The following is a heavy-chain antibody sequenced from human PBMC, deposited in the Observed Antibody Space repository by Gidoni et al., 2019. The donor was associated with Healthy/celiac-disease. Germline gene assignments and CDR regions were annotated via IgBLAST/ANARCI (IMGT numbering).Heavy chain of an antibody. CDR3: ARDPREDQFDYYYGMDV. J-gene: IGHJ6*02. Sequence: QVQLVQSGAEVKKPGASVKVSCKASGYTFTSYGISWVRQAPGQGLEWMGWISAYNGNTNYAQKLQGRVTMTTDTSTSTAYMELRSLRSDDTAVYYCARDPREDQFDYYYGMDVWGQGTTVTVSS. D-gene: IGHD2-2*01. V-gene: IGHV1-18*04. CDR2: ISAYNGNT. CDR1: GYTFTSYG.